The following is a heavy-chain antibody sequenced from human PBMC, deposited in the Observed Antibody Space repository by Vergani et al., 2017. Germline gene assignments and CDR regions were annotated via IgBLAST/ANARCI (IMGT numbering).Heavy chain of an antibody. Sequence: QVQLQESGPGLVKPSETLSLTCAVSGFSIDNGYYWSWIRQPPGKGLEWIGEINHSGSTNYNPSLKSRVTISVDTSKNQFSLKLSSVTAADTAVYYCARLGYCSSTSCFRYMDVWGKGTTVTVSS. CDR1: GFSIDNGYY. D-gene: IGHD2-2*01. V-gene: IGHV4-38-2*01. J-gene: IGHJ6*03. CDR2: INHSGST. CDR3: ARLGYCSSTSCFRYMDV.